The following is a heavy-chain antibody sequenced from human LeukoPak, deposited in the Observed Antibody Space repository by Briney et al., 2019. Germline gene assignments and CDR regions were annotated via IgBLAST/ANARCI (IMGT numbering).Heavy chain of an antibody. J-gene: IGHJ3*02. Sequence: GGSLRLSCAASGFTFSSYSMNWVRQAPGKGLEWVSSISSSSSYIYYADSVKGRFTISRDNAKNSLYLQMNSLRAEDTAVYYCARDIGRWAARDAFDIWGQGTMVTVSS. CDR1: GFTFSSYS. CDR3: ARDIGRWAARDAFDI. V-gene: IGHV3-21*01. D-gene: IGHD6-6*01. CDR2: ISSSSSYI.